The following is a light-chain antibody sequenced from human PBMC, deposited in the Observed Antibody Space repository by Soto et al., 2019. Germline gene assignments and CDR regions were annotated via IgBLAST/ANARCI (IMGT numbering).Light chain of an antibody. V-gene: IGKV3-20*01. CDR1: QSVSSSY. CDR3: QQYGSSPRVT. J-gene: IGKJ4*01. Sequence: EIVLTQSPGTLSLSPGERATLSCRASQSVSSSYLAWYQQKPGQAPRLLIYGASSRATGIPDRFSGSGSGTDFTLTSSRLEAEDFAVSYCQQYGSSPRVTFGGVTKVEIK. CDR2: GAS.